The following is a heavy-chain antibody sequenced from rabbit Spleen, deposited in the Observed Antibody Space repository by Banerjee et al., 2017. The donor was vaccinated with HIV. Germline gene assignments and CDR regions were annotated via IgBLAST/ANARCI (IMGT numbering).Heavy chain of an antibody. V-gene: IGHV1S45*01. CDR1: GFDFSDKAV. CDR2: INAITGRA. CDR3: ARGGGL. J-gene: IGHJ4*01. Sequence: QEQLVESGGGLVQPEGSLTLTCKASGFDFSDKAVMCWVRQAPGKGLEWIACINAITGRAVYASWAKGRFTFSKTSSTTVTLQMTSLTAADTATYFCARGGGLWGPGTLVTVS.